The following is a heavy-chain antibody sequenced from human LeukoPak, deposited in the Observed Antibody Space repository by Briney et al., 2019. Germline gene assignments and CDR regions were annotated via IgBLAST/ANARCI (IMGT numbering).Heavy chain of an antibody. CDR1: GFTFSSYG. V-gene: IGHV3-30*03. J-gene: IGHJ6*03. Sequence: PGRSLRLSCAASGFTFSSYGMHWVRQAPGKGLEWVAVISYDGSNKYYADSVKGRFTISRDNSKNTLYLQMNSLRAEDTAVYYCARDRVGQQLVGRKNNYYYMDVWGKGTTVTISS. D-gene: IGHD6-13*01. CDR3: ARDRVGQQLVGRKNNYYYMDV. CDR2: ISYDGSNK.